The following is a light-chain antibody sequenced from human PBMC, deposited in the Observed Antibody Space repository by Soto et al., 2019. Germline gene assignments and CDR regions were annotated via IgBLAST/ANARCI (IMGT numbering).Light chain of an antibody. V-gene: IGKV3-15*01. CDR1: QSLSSN. CDR2: GAS. J-gene: IGKJ4*01. Sequence: EIVMTQSPATLSVSPGERATLSCRASQSLSSNLAWYQQKPGQAPRLLIFGASTRATGVPGRFSGGGSGTEFTLTISSLQSEDSAVYYCQQYNNWPPVTFGGGTKVEIK. CDR3: QQYNNWPPVT.